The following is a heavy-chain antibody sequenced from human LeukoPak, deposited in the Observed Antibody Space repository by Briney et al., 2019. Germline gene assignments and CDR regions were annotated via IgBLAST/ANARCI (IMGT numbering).Heavy chain of an antibody. CDR1: GFTFSSYS. Sequence: GGSLRLSCAASGFTFSSYSMNWVRQAPGKGLEWVSSISSSSSYIYYADSVKGRFTISRDNAKHSLYLQMNSLRAEDTAVYYCARALLWGEWERQAQFDYWGQGTLVTVSS. CDR2: ISSSSSYI. V-gene: IGHV3-21*01. J-gene: IGHJ4*02. CDR3: ARALLWGEWERQAQFDY. D-gene: IGHD1-26*01.